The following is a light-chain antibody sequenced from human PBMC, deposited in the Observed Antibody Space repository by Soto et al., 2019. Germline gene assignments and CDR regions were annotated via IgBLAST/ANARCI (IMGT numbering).Light chain of an antibody. J-gene: IGKJ1*01. CDR2: GAA. CDR3: HQRQSWPRT. Sequence: EIVMTQSPATLSLSPGERATLSCRASQSVGTNIAWFQQEPGQPLRLLMYGAATWASGIPVRFSGSGSGTDFTLTISDVQPEDFALYYCHQRQSWPRTFGQGTKVDIK. CDR1: QSVGTN. V-gene: IGKV3-15*01.